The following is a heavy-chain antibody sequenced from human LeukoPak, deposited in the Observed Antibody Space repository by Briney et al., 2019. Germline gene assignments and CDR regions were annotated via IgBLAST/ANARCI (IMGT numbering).Heavy chain of an antibody. CDR3: ARGPVVDGNIHAPFDS. V-gene: IGHV3-53*01. D-gene: IGHD1/OR15-1a*01. Sequence: PGGSLRLSCVASGFILSRYYMSWVRQTPGKGLEWVALSYSGGSTYYADSVKGRFTISRDNSKKMLFLQMNSLRADDTGVYYCARGPVVDGNIHAPFDSGGQGTLVTVSS. CDR1: GFILSRYY. J-gene: IGHJ4*02. CDR2: SYSGGST.